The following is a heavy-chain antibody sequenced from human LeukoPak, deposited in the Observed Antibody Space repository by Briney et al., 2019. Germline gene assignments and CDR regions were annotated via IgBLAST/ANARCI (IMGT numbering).Heavy chain of an antibody. Sequence: SETLSLTCSVSGASISRYYWNWIRQSPGKGLEWIGFMYYSGSANYNPSLKSRVTISLDTSKNQFSLRLSSVTAADTAVYYCARDGAAGRGLFDYWGQGTLVTVSS. CDR2: MYYSGSA. CDR1: GASISRYY. CDR3: ARDGAAGRGLFDY. D-gene: IGHD6-13*01. J-gene: IGHJ4*02. V-gene: IGHV4-59*01.